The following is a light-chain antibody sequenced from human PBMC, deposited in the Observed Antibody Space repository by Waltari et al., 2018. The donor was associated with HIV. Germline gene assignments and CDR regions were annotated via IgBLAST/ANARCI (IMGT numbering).Light chain of an antibody. J-gene: IGLJ3*02. Sequence: QSMLTQPPSASGTPGQRVTISCSGSSSNIGSNYVYWYQQVPGTAPKLLIYRNNLRPSGAPYRLSGSKSGTAASLAISGLRSEDEADYYCAAWDDSLSGWVFGGGTKLTVL. CDR2: RNN. V-gene: IGLV1-47*01. CDR3: AAWDDSLSGWV. CDR1: SSNIGSNY.